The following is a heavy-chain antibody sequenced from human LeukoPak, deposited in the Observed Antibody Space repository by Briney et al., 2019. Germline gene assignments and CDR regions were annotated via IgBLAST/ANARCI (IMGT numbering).Heavy chain of an antibody. D-gene: IGHD2/OR15-2a*01. J-gene: IGHJ3*02. Sequence: PGGSLRLSCAASGFTVSSNYMSWVRQAPGKGLEWVSVIYSGGSTYYADSVKGRYTISRDNSKNTLYLQMNSLRAEDTAVYYCARDILSQGPDAFDIWGQGTMVTVSP. CDR1: GFTVSSNY. V-gene: IGHV3-53*01. CDR3: ARDILSQGPDAFDI. CDR2: IYSGGST.